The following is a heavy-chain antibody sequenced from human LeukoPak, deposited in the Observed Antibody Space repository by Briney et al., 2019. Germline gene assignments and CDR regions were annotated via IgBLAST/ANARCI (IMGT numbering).Heavy chain of an antibody. D-gene: IGHD3-3*01. V-gene: IGHV3-7*01. CDR3: ARDLGIWCGYYDY. Sequence: PGGSLRLSCAASGFNFSSYWMSWVRQAPGKGLEWVANIKQDGSEKYYVDSVKGRFTISRDNAKNSLYLQMNSLRAEDTAVYYCARDLGIWCGYYDYWGQGTLVTVSS. J-gene: IGHJ4*02. CDR1: GFNFSSYW. CDR2: IKQDGSEK.